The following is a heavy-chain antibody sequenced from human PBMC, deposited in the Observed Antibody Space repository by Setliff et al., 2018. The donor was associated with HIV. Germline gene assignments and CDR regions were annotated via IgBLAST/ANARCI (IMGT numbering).Heavy chain of an antibody. V-gene: IGHV4-4*07. Sequence: PSETLSLTCTVSGGSISGTYYWNWIRQPAGKGLEWVGRIYKSGSSNANPSLKSRVTMSVDPSRNQFSLTLKSVTVADTAVYYCARADCTSTSCFFGLGGGFFDSWGRGALVTVSS. CDR2: IYKSGSS. CDR1: GGSISGTYY. J-gene: IGHJ4*02. D-gene: IGHD2-2*01. CDR3: ARADCTSTSCFFGLGGGFFDS.